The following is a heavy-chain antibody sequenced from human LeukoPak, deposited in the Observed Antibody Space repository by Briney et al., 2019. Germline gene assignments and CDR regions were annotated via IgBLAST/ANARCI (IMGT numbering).Heavy chain of an antibody. J-gene: IGHJ4*02. CDR2: IYYSGST. Sequence: PSETLSLTCTVSGGSISSYYWSWIRRPPGKGLEWIGFIYYSGSTNQNPSLKSRVTISVDTSKNQFSLKLSSVTAADTAVYYCARHGSRYTSGWFEGEGYFDYWGQGTLVTVSS. CDR3: ARHGSRYTSGWFEGEGYFDY. CDR1: GGSISSYY. D-gene: IGHD6-19*01. V-gene: IGHV4-59*08.